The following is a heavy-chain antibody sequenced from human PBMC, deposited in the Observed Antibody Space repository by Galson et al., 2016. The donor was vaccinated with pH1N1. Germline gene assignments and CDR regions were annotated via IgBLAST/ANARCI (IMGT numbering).Heavy chain of an antibody. CDR3: ARDHDFGDSDPSHYYYGMDV. CDR1: GFSFSNYL. CDR2: IKQDGSEK. J-gene: IGHJ6*02. Sequence: SLRLSCAASGFSFSNYLMSWVRQAPGKGLEWAANIKQDGSEKYYVDSVKGRFTISRDNAKNSLYLQMSSLRADDTAVYYCARDHDFGDSDPSHYYYGMDVWGQGTTVTVSS. D-gene: IGHD4-17*01. V-gene: IGHV3-7*01.